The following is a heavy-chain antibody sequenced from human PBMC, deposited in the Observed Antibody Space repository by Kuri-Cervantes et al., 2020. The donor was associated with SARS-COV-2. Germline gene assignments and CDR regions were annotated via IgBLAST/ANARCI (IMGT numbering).Heavy chain of an antibody. Sequence: LSLTCAASGFTFSSYGMHWVRQAPGKGLEWVAFIRYDGSNKYYADSVKGRFTISRDNSKNTLYLQMNSLRAEDTAVYYCAAELIDAFDIWGQGTMVTVSS. CDR1: GFTFSSYG. CDR3: AAELIDAFDI. V-gene: IGHV3-30*02. J-gene: IGHJ3*02. D-gene: IGHD1-26*01. CDR2: IRYDGSNK.